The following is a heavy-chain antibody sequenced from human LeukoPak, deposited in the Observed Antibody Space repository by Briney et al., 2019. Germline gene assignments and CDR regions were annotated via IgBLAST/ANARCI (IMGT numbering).Heavy chain of an antibody. Sequence: SGGSLRLSCAASGFTFDDYAMHWVRQAPGKGLEWVSGISWNSGSIGYADSVKGRFTISRDNAKNSLYLQMNSLRAEDTALYYCASEKDGSGSYFFDYWGQGTLVTVSS. V-gene: IGHV3-9*01. J-gene: IGHJ4*02. CDR3: ASEKDGSGSYFFDY. D-gene: IGHD1-26*01. CDR2: ISWNSGSI. CDR1: GFTFDDYA.